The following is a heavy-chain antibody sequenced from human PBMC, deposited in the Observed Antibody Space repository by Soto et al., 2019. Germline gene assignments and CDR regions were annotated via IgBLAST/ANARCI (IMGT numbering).Heavy chain of an antibody. CDR3: AKDLAGMVATSGFDY. J-gene: IGHJ4*02. V-gene: IGHV3-23*01. D-gene: IGHD5-12*01. CDR2: ISGSGGST. CDR1: GFTFSSYA. Sequence: GGSLRLSCAASGFTFSSYAMSWVRQAPGKGLEWVSAISGSGGSTYYADSVKGRFTISRDNSKNTLYLQMNSLRAEDTAVYYCAKDLAGMVATSGFDYWGQGTLVTVSS.